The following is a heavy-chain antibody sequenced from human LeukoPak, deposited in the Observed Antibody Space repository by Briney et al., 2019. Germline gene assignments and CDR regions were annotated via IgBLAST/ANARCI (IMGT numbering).Heavy chain of an antibody. CDR1: GFIFYDYG. D-gene: IGHD1-26*01. CDR3: VRWSGTYPLYYLDY. Sequence: PGGSLRLSCTTSGFIFYDYGMHWVRRAPGKGLECVASVRHDGVDKYYSESVKGRFTISKDNTKNTVFLYMNSLRPEDTAVYCCVRWSGTYPLYYLDYWGQGTPVTVSS. CDR2: VRHDGVDK. V-gene: IGHV3-30*02. J-gene: IGHJ4*02.